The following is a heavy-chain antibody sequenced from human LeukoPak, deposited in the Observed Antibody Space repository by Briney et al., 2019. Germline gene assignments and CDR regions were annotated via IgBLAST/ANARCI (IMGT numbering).Heavy chain of an antibody. J-gene: IGHJ4*02. CDR1: GYTFTSDG. D-gene: IGHD3-22*01. Sequence: ASVKVSCKASGYTFTSDGISWVRQAPGQGLERRGWISAYNGNTNYAQKLQGRVTMTTDTSTSTAYMELRSLRSDDTGVYYCARGYYYDSSGYARGGFDYWGQGTLVTVSS. V-gene: IGHV1-18*01. CDR3: ARGYYYDSSGYARGGFDY. CDR2: ISAYNGNT.